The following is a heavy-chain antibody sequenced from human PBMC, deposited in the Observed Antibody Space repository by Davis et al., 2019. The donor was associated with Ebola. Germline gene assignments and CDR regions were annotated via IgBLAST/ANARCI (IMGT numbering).Heavy chain of an antibody. Sequence: PSETLSLTCAVYGGSFSGYYWSWVRQAPGKGLEWVANIKQDGSEKYYVDSVKGRFTISRDNAKNSLYLQMNSLRAEDTAVYYCARDLWGYDYDSSGYHQAAFDLWGQGTKVSVSS. CDR2: IKQDGSEK. J-gene: IGHJ3*01. V-gene: IGHV3-7*03. CDR1: GGSFSGYY. CDR3: ARDLWGYDYDSSGYHQAAFDL. D-gene: IGHD3-22*01.